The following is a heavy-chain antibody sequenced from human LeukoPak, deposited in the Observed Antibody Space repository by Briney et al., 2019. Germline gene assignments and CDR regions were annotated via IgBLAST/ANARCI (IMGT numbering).Heavy chain of an antibody. CDR3: ARGRHARDI. V-gene: IGHV2-70*11. J-gene: IGHJ3*02. CDR1: GFSLSASGMC. Sequence: SGPTLVNPTQTLTLTCTFSGFSLSASGMCVSWIRQHPGKALEWLARIDWDDDKYYTTSLKTRLTISKDTSKHQVVLTMTNMDPVDTATYYCARGRHARDIWGQGTMVTVSS. CDR2: IDWDDDK.